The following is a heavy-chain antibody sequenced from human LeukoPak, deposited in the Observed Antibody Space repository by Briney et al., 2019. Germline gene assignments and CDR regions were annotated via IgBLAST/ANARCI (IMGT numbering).Heavy chain of an antibody. D-gene: IGHD6-6*01. J-gene: IGHJ3*02. CDR3: AKKSSSSIRDPFDI. Sequence: SETLSLTCAVYGGSFSGYYWSWIRQPPGKGLEWIGEINHSGSTNYNPSLKSRVTISVDTSKNQFSLKLSSVTAADTAVYYCAKKSSSSIRDPFDIWGQGTMVTVSS. V-gene: IGHV4-34*01. CDR2: INHSGST. CDR1: GGSFSGYY.